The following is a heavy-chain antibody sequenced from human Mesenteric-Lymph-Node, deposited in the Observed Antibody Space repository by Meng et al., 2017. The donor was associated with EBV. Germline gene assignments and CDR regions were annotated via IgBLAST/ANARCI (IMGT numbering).Heavy chain of an antibody. Sequence: QVQPHAAGPGLVKPPQTLSLPCTVSGGSISSGDYYWSWIRQPPGKGLEWIGYISYSGSTYYNPSLKSRVTISVDTSKNQFSLKLSSVTDADTAVYYCARTHFYDSSNYGFDYWGQGTLVTVSS. CDR2: ISYSGST. CDR1: GGSISSGDYY. CDR3: ARTHFYDSSNYGFDY. V-gene: IGHV4-30-4*01. D-gene: IGHD3-22*01. J-gene: IGHJ4*02.